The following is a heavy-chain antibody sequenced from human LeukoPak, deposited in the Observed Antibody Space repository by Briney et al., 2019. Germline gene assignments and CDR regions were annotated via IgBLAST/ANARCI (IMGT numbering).Heavy chain of an antibody. CDR3: AKDREKWGNYYYYGMDV. V-gene: IGHV3-30*18. J-gene: IGHJ6*02. CDR2: ISYDGSNK. CDR1: GFTFSNYG. Sequence: GGSLRLSCAASGFTFSNYGMHWVRQAPGKGLEWVAVISYDGSNKYYADSVKGRFTISRDNSKNTLYLQMNSLRAEDTAVYYCAKDREKWGNYYYYGMDVWGQGTTVTVPS. D-gene: IGHD1-26*01.